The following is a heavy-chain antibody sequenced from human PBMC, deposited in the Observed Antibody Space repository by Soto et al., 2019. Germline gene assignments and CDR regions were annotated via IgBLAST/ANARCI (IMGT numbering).Heavy chain of an antibody. Sequence: SQTLSLTCAISGDSVSGNSAAWNWIRQSPSRGLEWLGRTYYRSRWYNDYAVSVKSRITVTPDTSKNQFSLHLNSLRVEDTAVYYCARDSPYSSGSFDYWGQGTLVTVSS. CDR1: GDSVSGNSAA. D-gene: IGHD6-19*01. CDR3: ARDSPYSSGSFDY. CDR2: TYYRSRWYN. J-gene: IGHJ4*02. V-gene: IGHV6-1*01.